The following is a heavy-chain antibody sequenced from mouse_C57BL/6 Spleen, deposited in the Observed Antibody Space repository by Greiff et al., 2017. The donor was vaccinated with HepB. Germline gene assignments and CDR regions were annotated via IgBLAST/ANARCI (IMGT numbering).Heavy chain of an antibody. CDR1: GYTFTSYW. J-gene: IGHJ2*01. Sequence: QVQLQQPGAELVMPGASVKLSCKASGYTFTSYWMHWVKQRPGQGLEWIGEIDPSDSYTNYNQKFKGKSTLTVDKSSSTAYMQLSSLTSEDSAVYYCAKGGYGNYVFDYWGQGTTLTVSS. D-gene: IGHD2-1*01. CDR2: IDPSDSYT. V-gene: IGHV1-69*01. CDR3: AKGGYGNYVFDY.